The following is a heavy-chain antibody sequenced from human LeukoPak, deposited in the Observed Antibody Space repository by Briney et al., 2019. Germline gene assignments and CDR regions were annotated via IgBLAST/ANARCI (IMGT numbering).Heavy chain of an antibody. CDR1: GASISYYY. CDR3: ARSYYDVVTGYYHFFES. V-gene: IGHV4-59*01. J-gene: IGHJ4*02. CDR2: IYYSGST. Sequence: SETLSLTCSVSGASISYYYWSWIRQPPGKGLEWVGYIYYSGSTTYNPSPKSRVTTLVDTTKNQFSLKLSSVAAADTAVYYCARSYYDVVTGYYHFFESWGQGTLVTVSS. D-gene: IGHD3-9*01.